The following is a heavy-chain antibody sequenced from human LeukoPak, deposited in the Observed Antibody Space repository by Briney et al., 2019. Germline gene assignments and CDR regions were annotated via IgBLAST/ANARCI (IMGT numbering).Heavy chain of an antibody. J-gene: IGHJ4*02. CDR2: ISGSGGST. CDR1: GFTFSSYA. Sequence: GGSLRLSCAASGFTFSSYAMSWVRQAPGKGLEWVSAISGSGGSTYYADSVKGRFTISRDNSKNTLYLQMNSLRAEDTAVYYCAKDSGEYSGSYFAFDYWGQGTLVTVSS. CDR3: AKDSGEYSGSYFAFDY. D-gene: IGHD1-26*01. V-gene: IGHV3-23*01.